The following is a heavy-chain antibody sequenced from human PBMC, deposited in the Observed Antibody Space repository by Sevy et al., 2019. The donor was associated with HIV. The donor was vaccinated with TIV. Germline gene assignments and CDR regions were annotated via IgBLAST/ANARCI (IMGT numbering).Heavy chain of an antibody. V-gene: IGHV3-15*07. CDR2: IKSETDGGTT. CDR3: SMEDGYNYFDY. D-gene: IGHD5-12*01. J-gene: IGHJ4*02. CDR1: GFTFTDYV. Sequence: GGSLRLSCTASGFTFTDYVMNWVRQAPGRGLEWVGRIKSETDGGTTDYAEPVKGRFSISRDDSKNTLYLQMNSLKIEDTAVYYCSMEDGYNYFDYWGQGALVTVSS.